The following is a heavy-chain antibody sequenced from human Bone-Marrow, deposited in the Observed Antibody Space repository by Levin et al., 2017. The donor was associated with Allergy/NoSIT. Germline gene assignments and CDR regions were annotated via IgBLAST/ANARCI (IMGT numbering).Heavy chain of an antibody. CDR3: ARVGTTKYYFEY. CDR1: GFIYSSYS. D-gene: IGHD1-26*01. CDR2: ISPTSTYI. Sequence: GGSLRLSCAASGFIYSSYSMIWVRQAPGKGLEWVSSISPTSTYIYYADSLKGRFTISRDNAKNSLYLQMNSLRAEDTAVYYCARVGTTKYYFEYWGQGTLVTVSS. J-gene: IGHJ4*02. V-gene: IGHV3-21*01.